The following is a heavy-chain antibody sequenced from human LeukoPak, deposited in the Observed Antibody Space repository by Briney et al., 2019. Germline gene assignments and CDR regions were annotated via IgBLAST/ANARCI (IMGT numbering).Heavy chain of an antibody. Sequence: SQTLSLTCTVSGGSISSGGYYWSWIRQHPGKDLEWIGYIYYSGSTYYNPSLKSRVTISVDTSKNQFSLKLSSVTAADTAVYYCASAQLYYYDSSGYPYWYFDLWGRGTLVTVSS. CDR3: ASAQLYYYDSSGYPYWYFDL. CDR1: GGSISSGGYY. D-gene: IGHD3-22*01. CDR2: IYYSGST. V-gene: IGHV4-31*03. J-gene: IGHJ2*01.